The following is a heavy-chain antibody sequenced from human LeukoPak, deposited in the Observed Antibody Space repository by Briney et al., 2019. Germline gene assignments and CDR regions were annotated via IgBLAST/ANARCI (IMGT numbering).Heavy chain of an antibody. Sequence: PGGSLRLSCAASGFTFSSYGLHWVRQTPGKGLEWVVFIRNDGDNKYYADSVKGRFTISRDNSKNTLYLQMNSLSAEDTAVYYCAKDSLASGEAPNSLDYWGQGTLVTVSS. CDR3: AKDSLASGEAPNSLDY. V-gene: IGHV3-30*02. CDR1: GFTFSSYG. D-gene: IGHD7-27*01. J-gene: IGHJ4*02. CDR2: IRNDGDNK.